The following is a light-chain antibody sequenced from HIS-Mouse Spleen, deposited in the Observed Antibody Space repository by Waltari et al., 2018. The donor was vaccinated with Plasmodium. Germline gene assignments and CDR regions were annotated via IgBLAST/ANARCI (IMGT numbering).Light chain of an antibody. J-gene: IGLJ3*02. V-gene: IGLV3-10*01. Sequence: SYELTQPPSAPVSPGQTARINCSGDALPKKYAYWYQQKSGQAPVLVIYEDSKRPSGIPERFSGSSSGTMATLTISGAQVEDEADYYCYSTDSSGNHRVFGGGTKLTVL. CDR2: EDS. CDR3: YSTDSSGNHRV. CDR1: ALPKKY.